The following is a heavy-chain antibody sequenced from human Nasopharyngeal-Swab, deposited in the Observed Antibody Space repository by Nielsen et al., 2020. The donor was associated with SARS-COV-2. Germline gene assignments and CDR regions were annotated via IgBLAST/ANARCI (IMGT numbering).Heavy chain of an antibody. CDR3: AHSAAYYYDSSGYYPEGFDY. D-gene: IGHD3-22*01. J-gene: IGHJ4*02. V-gene: IGHV2-5*02. CDR1: GFSLSTSGVG. CDR2: IYWDDDK. Sequence: SGPTLVKPTQTLTLTCTFSGFSLSTSGVGVGWIRQPPGKALEWPALIYWDDDKRYSPSLKSRLTITKDTSKNQVVLTMTNMDPVDTATYYCAHSAAYYYDSSGYYPEGFDYWGQGTLVTVSS.